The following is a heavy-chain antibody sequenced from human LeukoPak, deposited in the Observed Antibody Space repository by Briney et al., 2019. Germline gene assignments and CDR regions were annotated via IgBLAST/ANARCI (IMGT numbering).Heavy chain of an antibody. J-gene: IGHJ4*02. V-gene: IGHV3-30*02. D-gene: IGHD1-1*01. Sequence: PGGSLRLSXAASGFTFSSYGMHWVRQAPGKGLEWVAFIRYDGSNKYYGDFVEGRFTISRDNSKSTLYLQMSSLRAEDTAVYYCANTIWNDERAFGYWGQGTLVTVSS. CDR1: GFTFSSYG. CDR2: IRYDGSNK. CDR3: ANTIWNDERAFGY.